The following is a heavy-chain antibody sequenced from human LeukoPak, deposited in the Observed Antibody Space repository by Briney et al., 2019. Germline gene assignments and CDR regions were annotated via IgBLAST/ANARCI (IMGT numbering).Heavy chain of an antibody. CDR2: ISSSGSTI. D-gene: IGHD3-10*01. Sequence: GGSLRLSCAASGFTFSSYEMNWVRQAPGKGLEWVSYISSSGSTIYYADSVKGRFTISRDNAKNSLYLQMNSLRAEDTAVYYCATHELKDAFDIWGQGTMVTVSS. V-gene: IGHV3-48*03. J-gene: IGHJ3*02. CDR1: GFTFSSYE. CDR3: ATHELKDAFDI.